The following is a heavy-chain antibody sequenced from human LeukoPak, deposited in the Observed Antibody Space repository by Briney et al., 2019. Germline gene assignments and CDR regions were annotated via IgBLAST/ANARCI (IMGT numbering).Heavy chain of an antibody. J-gene: IGHJ3*02. CDR3: ARVPVATGAFDI. CDR1: GYTFTSYD. V-gene: IGHV1-8*01. D-gene: IGHD5-12*01. Sequence: ASVKVSGKTSGYTFTSYDINWVRQATGQGLEWMGWMNPNSGNTGYAQKFQGRVTMTRNTSIRTAYMELSSLRSEDTAVYYCARVPVATGAFDIWGQGTMVTVXS. CDR2: MNPNSGNT.